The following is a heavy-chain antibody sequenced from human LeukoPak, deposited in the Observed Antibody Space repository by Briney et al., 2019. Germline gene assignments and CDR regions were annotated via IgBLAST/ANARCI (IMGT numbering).Heavy chain of an antibody. J-gene: IGHJ3*02. D-gene: IGHD3-9*01. CDR1: GDSISSSRYY. V-gene: IGHV4-39*01. CDR3: ARPPRHDFDDSRVHDAFDI. CDR2: IYYSGSI. Sequence: SETLSLTCTVSGDSISSSRYYWGWIRQPPGKGLEGIGSIYYSGSIWYHPSLKSRVTISVDTSKNQFSLKLTSVTAADTAVYYCARPPRHDFDDSRVHDAFDIWGQGTMVTVSS.